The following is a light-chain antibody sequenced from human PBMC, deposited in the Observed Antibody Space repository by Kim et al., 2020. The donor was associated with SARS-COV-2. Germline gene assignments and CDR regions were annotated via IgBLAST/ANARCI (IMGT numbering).Light chain of an antibody. CDR2: QDS. CDR1: KLGDKY. CDR3: QAWDSSTGV. Sequence: SYELTQPPSVSVSPGQTASITCSGDKLGDKYACWYQQKPGQSPVLVIYQDSKRPSGIPARFSGSNSGNTATLTISGTQAMDEADYYCQAWDSSTGVFGGGTHLTVL. J-gene: IGLJ2*01. V-gene: IGLV3-1*01.